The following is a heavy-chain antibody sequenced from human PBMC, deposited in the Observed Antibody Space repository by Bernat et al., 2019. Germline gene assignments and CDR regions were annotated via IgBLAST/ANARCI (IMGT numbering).Heavy chain of an antibody. CDR1: GGTFSSFT. Sequence: QVQLVQSGAEVKKPGSSVIVSCKASGGTFSSFTISWVRQAPGQGLEWMGRIIPSVAVANYTQKFQGRVTITADTSTSTSYMELRSLRSEDTAMYYCARDLPLGFYASIGYPSPWFDPGGQGTLFTVSS. CDR3: ARDLPLGFYASIGYPSPWFDP. J-gene: IGHJ5*02. D-gene: IGHD3-22*01. V-gene: IGHV1-69*08. CDR2: IIPSVAVA.